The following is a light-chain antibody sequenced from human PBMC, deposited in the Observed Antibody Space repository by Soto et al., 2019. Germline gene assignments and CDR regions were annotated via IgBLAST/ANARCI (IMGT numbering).Light chain of an antibody. V-gene: IGKV1-5*01. J-gene: IGKJ1*01. CDR2: DAS. CDR1: QSISSW. Sequence: DIQMTQSPSTLSASVGDRVTITCRASQSISSWLAWYQQKPGKAPKLLIYDASSLESGVPSRFSGSGSGTEFTLTISRLQPDDFATYYCQQYNSYWWTFGQGTKVEIK. CDR3: QQYNSYWWT.